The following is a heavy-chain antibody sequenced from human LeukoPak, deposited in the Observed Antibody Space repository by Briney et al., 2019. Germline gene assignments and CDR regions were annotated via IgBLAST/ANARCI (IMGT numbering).Heavy chain of an antibody. CDR3: ARGSYYYEDGSDY. CDR2: INPNSGGT. V-gene: IGHV1-2*02. Sequence: APVKVSCKASGYTFTGYYMHWVRQAPGQGLEWMGWINPNSGGTNYAQKFQGRVTMTRDTSTSTVYMELSSLRSEDTAVYYCARGSYYYEDGSDYWGQGTLVTVSS. J-gene: IGHJ4*02. D-gene: IGHD3-22*01. CDR1: GYTFTGYY.